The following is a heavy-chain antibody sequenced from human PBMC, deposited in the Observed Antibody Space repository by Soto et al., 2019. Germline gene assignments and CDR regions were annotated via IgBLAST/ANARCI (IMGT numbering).Heavy chain of an antibody. CDR2: INPNSGAT. Sequence: ASVKVSCKASGYTFIGYYIHWVRQAPGQGLEWMGWINPNSGATNYAQKFQGRVTMTRDTSITTAYMELSRLRSDDTAVYYCARDVVSTIGDFDYWGQGTLVTVSS. D-gene: IGHD5-12*01. CDR1: GYTFIGYY. J-gene: IGHJ4*02. CDR3: ARDVVSTIGDFDY. V-gene: IGHV1-2*02.